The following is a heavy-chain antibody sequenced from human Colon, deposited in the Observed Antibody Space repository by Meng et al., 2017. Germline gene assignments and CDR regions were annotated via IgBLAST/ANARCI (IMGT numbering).Heavy chain of an antibody. CDR1: GGSFSSYF. D-gene: IGHD2-15*01. CDR3: AMRIPQYCPGGNCYSGLGY. CDR2: INHSGST. Sequence: QGEVQQWGAGLLKPSETLSLPCFVYGGSFSSYFWTWIRQPPGKGLEWIGEINHSGSTYYNPSLKSRVTISEDTSKNQFSLKLTSVTAADTAVYYCAMRIPQYCPGGNCYSGLGYWGQGTLVTVSS. J-gene: IGHJ4*02. V-gene: IGHV4-34*01.